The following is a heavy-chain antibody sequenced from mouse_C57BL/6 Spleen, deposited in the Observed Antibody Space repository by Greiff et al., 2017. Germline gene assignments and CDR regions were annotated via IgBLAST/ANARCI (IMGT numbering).Heavy chain of an antibody. CDR3: ARDGKRGYLDY. V-gene: IGHV1-52*01. J-gene: IGHJ2*01. D-gene: IGHD2-1*01. CDR1: GYTFTSYW. Sequence: QVQLQQPGAELVRPGSSVKLSCKASGYTFTSYWMHWVKQRPIQGLEWIGNIDPSDSETKYNQKFKDKATLTVDKSSSTAYMQLSSLTSEDSAVYYCARDGKRGYLDYWGQGTTLTVSS. CDR2: IDPSDSET.